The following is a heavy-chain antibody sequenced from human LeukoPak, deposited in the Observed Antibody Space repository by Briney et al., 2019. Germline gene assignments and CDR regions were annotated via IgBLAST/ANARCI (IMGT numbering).Heavy chain of an antibody. D-gene: IGHD3-10*01. V-gene: IGHV3-30*18. CDR1: GFIFSSYG. J-gene: IGHJ4*02. Sequence: PGRSLRLSCAACGFIFSSYGLHWVRQAPGRGLEGVAVISYDGSNKYYADSVKGRFTISRDNSKNTLYLQMNSLRAEDTAVYYCAKDDYGSGSYYDYWGQGTLVTVSS. CDR3: AKDDYGSGSYYDY. CDR2: ISYDGSNK.